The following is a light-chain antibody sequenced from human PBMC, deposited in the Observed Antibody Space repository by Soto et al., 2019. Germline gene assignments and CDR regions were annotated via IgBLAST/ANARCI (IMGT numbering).Light chain of an antibody. CDR2: GAS. V-gene: IGKV3-15*01. J-gene: IGKJ1*01. CDR3: QQYNTWWT. Sequence: EIVMTQSPATLSVSPGERATLSCRASQSVSNNLAWYQQKPGQAPRLLIYGASTRATGVPDRFSGSGSGTEFSLTISSLQSEDFAVYYCQQYNTWWTFGQRTKVEIK. CDR1: QSVSNN.